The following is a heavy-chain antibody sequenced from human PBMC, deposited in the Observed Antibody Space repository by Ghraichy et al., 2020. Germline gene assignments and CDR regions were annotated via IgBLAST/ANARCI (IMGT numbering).Heavy chain of an antibody. Sequence: PETLSLTCTVSGGSISNNYWSWIRQPPGKGLEWIGYIYYSGSTNYNPSLKSRVTISVDTSKNQFSLKLNSVTAADTAVYYCAGRTMVRGVYYFDYWGQGTLVTVSS. V-gene: IGHV4-59*01. CDR3: AGRTMVRGVYYFDY. D-gene: IGHD3-10*01. CDR1: GGSISNNY. J-gene: IGHJ4*02. CDR2: IYYSGST.